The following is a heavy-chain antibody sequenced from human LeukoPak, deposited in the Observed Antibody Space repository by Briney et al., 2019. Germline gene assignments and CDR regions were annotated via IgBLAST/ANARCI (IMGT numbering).Heavy chain of an antibody. CDR2: ISYDGSNK. D-gene: IGHD1-14*01. CDR3: ARDGVTGTTGGMDV. V-gene: IGHV3-30*14. Sequence: GGSLRLSCAASGFTFSSYAMHWVRQAPGKGLEWVAVISYDGSNKYYADSVKGRFTISRDNSMHTLYLQMNSLRPEDTAVYYCARDGVTGTTGGMDVWGRGTTVTVSS. CDR1: GFTFSSYA. J-gene: IGHJ6*02.